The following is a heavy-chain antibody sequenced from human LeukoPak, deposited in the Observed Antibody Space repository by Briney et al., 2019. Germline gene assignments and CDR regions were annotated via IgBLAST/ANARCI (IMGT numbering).Heavy chain of an antibody. CDR2: INQSGST. CDR3: ARGRVDTYQLLSGRLGYFDY. CDR1: GGSFSVYY. Sequence: PSETLSLTCAVYGGSFSVYYWSWIRQPPGKGLEWIGEINQSGSTNYNPSLKSRVTISVDTSNNQFSLKLSSVPAADTAVYYCARGRVDTYQLLSGRLGYFDYWGQGTLVTASS. V-gene: IGHV4-34*01. D-gene: IGHD2-2*01. J-gene: IGHJ4*02.